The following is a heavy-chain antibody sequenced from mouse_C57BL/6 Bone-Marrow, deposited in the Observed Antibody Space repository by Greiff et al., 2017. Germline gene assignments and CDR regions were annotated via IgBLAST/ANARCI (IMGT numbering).Heavy chain of an antibody. CDR3: ARSEAQGIAY. D-gene: IGHD3-2*02. J-gene: IGHJ3*01. CDR1: GYTFTSHW. Sequence: VQLQQSGPELVRPGASVKISCKAPGYTFTSHWMQWVRQRPGQGLEWIGEIDTGSGSTYYNEKFKGKATLTVDTSSSTAYMQLIILTSEVSAVYFCARSEAQGIAYWGQGTLVTVSA. V-gene: IGHV1-56*01. CDR2: IDTGSGST.